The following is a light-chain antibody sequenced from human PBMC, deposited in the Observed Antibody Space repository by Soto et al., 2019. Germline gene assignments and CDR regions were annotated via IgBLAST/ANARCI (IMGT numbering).Light chain of an antibody. CDR2: DAP. CDR3: QQYNSYLT. J-gene: IGKJ4*01. V-gene: IGKV1-5*01. Sequence: DIQMTQSPSTLSASVGDRDTITCRASQSISSWLAWYQQKPGKAPKLLIYDAPSLESGVPSRFSGSGSGTEFTLTISSLQPDDFATYYCQQYNSYLTFGGGTKVDIK. CDR1: QSISSW.